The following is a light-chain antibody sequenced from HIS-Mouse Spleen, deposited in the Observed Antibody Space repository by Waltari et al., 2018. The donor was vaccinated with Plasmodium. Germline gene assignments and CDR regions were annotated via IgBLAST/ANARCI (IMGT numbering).Light chain of an antibody. J-gene: IGKJ3*01. CDR3: QQYNSRSFT. CDR1: QSVSSN. CDR2: GAS. Sequence: EIVMTQSPSTLSASAGDRVTLTCRASQSVSSNLAWYQQKPGQAPRLLIYGASTMATGIPARFSGSGSGTEFTLTISSLQSEDFAVYYCQQYNSRSFTFGPGTKVDIK. V-gene: IGKV3-15*01.